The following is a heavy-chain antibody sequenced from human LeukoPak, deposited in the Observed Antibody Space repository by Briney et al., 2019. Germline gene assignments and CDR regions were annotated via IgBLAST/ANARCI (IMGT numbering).Heavy chain of an antibody. Sequence: GGSLRLSCAASGFTFSDYYMSWIRQAPGKGLEWVSAISGSGGSTYYADSVKGRFTISRDNSKNTLYLQMNSLRAEDTAVYYCAKDALRTPESSYYYDSSGYLTAFDYWGQGTLVTVSS. J-gene: IGHJ4*02. CDR3: AKDALRTPESSYYYDSSGYLTAFDY. CDR2: ISGSGGST. CDR1: GFTFSDYY. D-gene: IGHD3-22*01. V-gene: IGHV3-23*01.